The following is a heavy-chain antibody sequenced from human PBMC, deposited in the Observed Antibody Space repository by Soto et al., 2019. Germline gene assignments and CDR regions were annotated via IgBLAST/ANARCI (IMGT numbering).Heavy chain of an antibody. CDR3: ARTYYDILTGYYFDY. Sequence: SETLSLTCTISGVSISSYYWTWIRQPPGKGLEWIGYIYYSGSTTYNPSLKSRVTFSVDTSKNQFSLKLSSVTAADTAVYYCARTYYDILTGYYFDYWGQGTLVTVS. V-gene: IGHV4-59*08. CDR1: GVSISSYY. CDR2: IYYSGST. D-gene: IGHD3-9*01. J-gene: IGHJ4*02.